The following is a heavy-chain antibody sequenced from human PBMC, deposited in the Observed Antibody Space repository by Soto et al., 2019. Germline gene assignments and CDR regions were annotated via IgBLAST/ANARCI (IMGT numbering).Heavy chain of an antibody. V-gene: IGHV3-15*01. J-gene: IGHJ6*02. CDR3: TTDPILWFGEGNYYYYGMDV. CDR2: IKSKTDGGTT. D-gene: IGHD3-10*01. CDR1: GFTFSNAW. Sequence: GGSLRLSCAAPGFTFSNAWMSWVRQAPGKGLEWVGRIKSKTDGGTTDYAAPVKGRFTISRDDSKNTLYLQMNSLKTEDTAVYYCTTDPILWFGEGNYYYYGMDVWGQGTTVTVSS.